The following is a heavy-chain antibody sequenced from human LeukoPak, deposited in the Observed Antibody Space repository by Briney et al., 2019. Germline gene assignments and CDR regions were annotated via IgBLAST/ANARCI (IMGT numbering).Heavy chain of an antibody. CDR1: GFDFSPYE. V-gene: IGHV3-48*03. CDR3: ARDRLGDYDHSGYYDK. CDR2: ISSGGINT. J-gene: IGHJ4*02. Sequence: PGGSLRLSCAGSGFDFSPYEMNWVRQAPGKGLEWVSEISSGGINTYYTDSVKGRFTISRDNAKNSVYLQMNNLRAEDTAVYYCARDRLGDYDHSGYYDKWGQGTLVTVPS. D-gene: IGHD3-22*01.